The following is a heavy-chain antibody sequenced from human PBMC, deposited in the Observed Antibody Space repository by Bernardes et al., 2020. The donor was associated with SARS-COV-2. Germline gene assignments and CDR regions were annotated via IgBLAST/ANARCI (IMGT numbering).Heavy chain of an antibody. J-gene: IGHJ4*02. CDR2: LFYSRST. Sequence: LSLTCDVSGVSISSYYWNWIRQRPGKGLEWIGYLFYSRSTSYNPSLKSRVNISVAPSKKQFFLNLTSVSAADTAVYYCARGYASGDVDYWGQGILVTVSS. V-gene: IGHV4-59*01. CDR3: ARGYASGDVDY. D-gene: IGHD2-8*01. CDR1: GVSISSYY.